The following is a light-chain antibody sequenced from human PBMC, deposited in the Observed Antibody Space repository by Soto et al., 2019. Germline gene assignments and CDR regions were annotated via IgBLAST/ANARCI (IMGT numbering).Light chain of an antibody. CDR1: QSVSNNY. Sequence: EVVLTQSPGTLSLSPGERATLSCRASQSVSNNYFAWSQQKPGQAPRLLIFGSSDRATGTPGRFSGSGSGTDFTLAISRLEPEDFAVYYCQQYCSSPPYTFGQGTKVYIK. J-gene: IGKJ2*01. CDR2: GSS. CDR3: QQYCSSPPYT. V-gene: IGKV3-20*01.